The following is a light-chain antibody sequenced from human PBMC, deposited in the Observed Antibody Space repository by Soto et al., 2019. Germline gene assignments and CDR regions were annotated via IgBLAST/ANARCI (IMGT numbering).Light chain of an antibody. J-gene: IGKJ5*01. CDR2: SSS. V-gene: IGKV3-20*01. Sequence: ELVLTQSPGTLSLSPGDRATLSCRAIQSFSSTYLAWYQQRPGQAPRLLIYSSSSRASGIPDRFSGSGSGTDFTLTISRLEPEDFALYYCQRYGSSAPITFGQGTRLEIK. CDR3: QRYGSSAPIT. CDR1: QSFSSTY.